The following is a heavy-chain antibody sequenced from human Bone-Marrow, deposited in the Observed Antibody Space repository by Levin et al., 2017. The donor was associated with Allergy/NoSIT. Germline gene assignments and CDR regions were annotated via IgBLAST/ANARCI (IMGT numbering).Heavy chain of an antibody. CDR3: AEARGIIKSISYFES. Sequence: ASVKVSCKVSGYMVTGYFIHWVRQRPGKGLDWMGGFDREDGETIYARDFQGRVTMTEDTSRGTVYMDLRSLRSEDAGVYFCAEARGIIKSISYFESWGQGTLVTVSS. CDR2: FDREDGET. V-gene: IGHV1-24*01. CDR1: GYMVTGYF. J-gene: IGHJ5*01. D-gene: IGHD3-10*01.